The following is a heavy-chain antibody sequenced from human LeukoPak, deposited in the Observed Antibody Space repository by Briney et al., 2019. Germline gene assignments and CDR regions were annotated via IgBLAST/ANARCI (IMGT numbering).Heavy chain of an antibody. CDR2: IDASGGVT. Sequence: GGSLRLSCAASGFSFSSYAMYWVRQPPGKGLEWVSTIDASGGVTYSPDSVKGRFTISRDNSKSTFYLQMSSLRAEDTAVYFCAKGSGSGWYGWFAPWGQGTLVTVSS. CDR1: GFSFSSYA. J-gene: IGHJ5*02. CDR3: AKGSGSGWYGWFAP. V-gene: IGHV3-23*01. D-gene: IGHD6-19*01.